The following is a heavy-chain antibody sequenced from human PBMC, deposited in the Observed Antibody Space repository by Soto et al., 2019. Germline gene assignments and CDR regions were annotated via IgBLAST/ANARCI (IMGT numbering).Heavy chain of an antibody. CDR3: ARQRRKTKLVLVTHYVADV. J-gene: IGHJ6*02. CDR1: SGSISSTSYY. CDR2: IYYDGTT. D-gene: IGHD1-26*01. Sequence: SATLPLTCTVSSGSISSTSYYWAWIRQPPGKGLEWIGAIYYDGTTYYTESLKSRVSISVDTSKNQFSLKVNSVTAADTAVYFCARQRRKTKLVLVTHYVADVCGQGTAVTVAS. V-gene: IGHV4-39*01.